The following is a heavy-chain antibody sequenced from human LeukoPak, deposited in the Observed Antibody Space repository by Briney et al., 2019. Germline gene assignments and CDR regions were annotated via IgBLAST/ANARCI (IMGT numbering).Heavy chain of an antibody. CDR3: ARNLNYYDSSAYDY. D-gene: IGHD3-22*01. CDR1: GFTVSSNY. J-gene: IGHJ4*02. CDR2: IYSGGST. Sequence: GGSLRLSCAASGFTVSSNYMSWARQAPGKGLGWVSIIYSGGSTYYTDSVKGRFTISRDSSKNTLYLQMNSLRAEDTAVYYCARNLNYYDSSAYDYWGQGTLVTVSS. V-gene: IGHV3-53*01.